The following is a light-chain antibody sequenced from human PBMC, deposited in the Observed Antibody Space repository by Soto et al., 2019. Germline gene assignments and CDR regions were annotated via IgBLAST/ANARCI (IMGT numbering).Light chain of an antibody. CDR2: RAS. CDR3: QQYVSSPLT. J-gene: IGKJ4*01. V-gene: IGKV3-20*01. CDR1: QTVSSSY. Sequence: EIVLTQSPVTLSLSPGERATLSCRASQTVSSSYLAWYQQKPGQAPRLLIYRASSKGTGIPDRFSGSGSGTDFTLTISRLEPEDFAVYYCQQYVSSPLTFGGGTKVEIK.